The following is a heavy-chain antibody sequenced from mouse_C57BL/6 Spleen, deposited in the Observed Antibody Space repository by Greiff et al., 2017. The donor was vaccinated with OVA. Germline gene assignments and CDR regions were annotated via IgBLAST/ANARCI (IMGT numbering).Heavy chain of an antibody. CDR2: INPSSGYT. CDR1: GYTFTSYW. V-gene: IGHV1-7*01. J-gene: IGHJ4*01. CDR3: ARGEVAHYYAMDY. D-gene: IGHD1-1*02. Sequence: VQLVESGAELAKPGASVKLSCKASGYTFTSYWMHWVKQRPGQGLEWIGYINPSSGYTKYNQKFKDKATLTADKSSSTAYMQLSSLTYEDSAVYYCARGEVAHYYAMDYWGQGTSVTVSS.